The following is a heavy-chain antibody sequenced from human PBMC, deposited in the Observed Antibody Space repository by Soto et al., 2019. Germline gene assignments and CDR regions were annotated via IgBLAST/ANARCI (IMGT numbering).Heavy chain of an antibody. J-gene: IGHJ5*02. CDR1: GYTFTSYG. D-gene: IGHD2-15*01. CDR2: ISAYNGNT. V-gene: IGHV1-18*01. CDR3: ASRYCSGGSCGWFDP. Sequence: ASVKVSCKSSGYTFTSYGISWVRQAPGQGLEWMGWISAYNGNTNYAQKLQGRVTMTTDTSTSTAYRELRSLRSDDTAVYYCASRYCSGGSCGWFDPWGQGTLVTVSS.